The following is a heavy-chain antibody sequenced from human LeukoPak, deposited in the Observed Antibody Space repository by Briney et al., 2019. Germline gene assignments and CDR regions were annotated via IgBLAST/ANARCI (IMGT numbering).Heavy chain of an antibody. CDR1: GFTFSSYA. Sequence: GGSLRLSCAASGFTFSSYAMSCVRQAPGKGLEWVSAISGSGGSTYYADSVKGRFTISRDNSKNTLYLQMNSLRAEDTAVYYCAKHVTDGEFPLYYYYGMDVWGKGTTVTVSS. CDR3: AKHVTDGEFPLYYYYGMDV. CDR2: ISGSGGST. V-gene: IGHV3-23*01. J-gene: IGHJ6*04. D-gene: IGHD4-17*01.